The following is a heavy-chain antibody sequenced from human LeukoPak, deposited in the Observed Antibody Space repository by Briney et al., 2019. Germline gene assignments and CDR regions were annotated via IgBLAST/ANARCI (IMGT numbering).Heavy chain of an antibody. Sequence: PSETLSLTCTVSGGSISSYYWSWIRQPPGKGLEWIGYIYYSGSTYYNPSLKSRVTISVDTSKNQFSLKLSSVTAADTAVYYCARVRGFLEWFPDYWGQGTLVTVSS. J-gene: IGHJ4*02. CDR2: IYYSGST. CDR3: ARVRGFLEWFPDY. D-gene: IGHD3-3*01. V-gene: IGHV4-59*12. CDR1: GGSISSYY.